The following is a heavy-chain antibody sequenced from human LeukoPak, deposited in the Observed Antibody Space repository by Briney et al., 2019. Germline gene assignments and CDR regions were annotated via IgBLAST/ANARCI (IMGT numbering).Heavy chain of an antibody. J-gene: IGHJ3*02. CDR1: GFTFSSYG. CDR3: TTGAISGWYSKGAFDI. V-gene: IGHV3-30*03. CDR2: ISYDGSNK. D-gene: IGHD6-19*01. Sequence: GGSLRLSCAASGFTFSSYGMHWVRQAPGKGLEWVAVISYDGSNKYYADSVKGRFTISRDNSKNTLYLQMNSLKTEDTAVYYCTTGAISGWYSKGAFDIWGQGTMVTVSS.